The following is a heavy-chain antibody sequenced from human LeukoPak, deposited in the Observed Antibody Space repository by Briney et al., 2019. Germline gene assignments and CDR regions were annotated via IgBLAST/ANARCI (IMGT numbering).Heavy chain of an antibody. Sequence: GGSLRLSCAASGFTFSNYWMNWVRQAPGKGLEWVANIKQDGSEKYYVDSVKGRFTISRDNAKNSLYLQMNSLRAEDSAVYYCARALWFGETFPAYWGQGTLVTVSS. CDR2: IKQDGSEK. CDR3: ARALWFGETFPAY. J-gene: IGHJ4*02. CDR1: GFTFSNYW. D-gene: IGHD3-10*01. V-gene: IGHV3-7*01.